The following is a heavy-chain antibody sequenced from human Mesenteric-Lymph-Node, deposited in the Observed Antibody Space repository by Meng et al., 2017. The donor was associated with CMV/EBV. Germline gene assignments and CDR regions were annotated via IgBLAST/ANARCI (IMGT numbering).Heavy chain of an antibody. D-gene: IGHD4-23*01. J-gene: IGHJ4*02. CDR1: GFTVSSNY. Sequence: GESLKISCAASGFTVSSNYMSWVRQAPGKGLEWVSVIYSGGSTYYADSVKGRFTISRDNSKNTLYLQMNSLRAEDTAVYYCARDPSNDYSGNSLGYWGQGTLVTVSS. V-gene: IGHV3-53*01. CDR3: ARDPSNDYSGNSLGY. CDR2: IYSGGST.